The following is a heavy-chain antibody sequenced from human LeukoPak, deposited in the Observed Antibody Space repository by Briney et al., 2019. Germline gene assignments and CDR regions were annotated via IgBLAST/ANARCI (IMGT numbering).Heavy chain of an antibody. CDR2: IYHSGST. CDR1: GGSFSDHY. CDR3: ARRTPGERKIWLGELLSPYFDY. J-gene: IGHJ4*02. D-gene: IGHD3-10*01. V-gene: IGHV4-34*01. Sequence: SETLSLTCAVSGGSFSDHYWSWIRQSPVKGLEWIGDIYHSGSTKYNPSLESRVTISVDTSKNRFSLKLSSVTAADTAVYYCARRTPGERKIWLGELLSPYFDYWGQGTIVTVSS.